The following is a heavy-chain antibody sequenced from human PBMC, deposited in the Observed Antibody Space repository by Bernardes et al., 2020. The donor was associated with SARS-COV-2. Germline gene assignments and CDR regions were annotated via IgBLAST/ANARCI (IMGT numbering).Heavy chain of an antibody. J-gene: IGHJ6*02. Sequence: GSLSLSRVASGFTFSKNAMTWVRQVPGKGLEWVSAISAIGGSTYYAESVKGRFTISRDNSKNTLYLEMTSLRAEDTAVYYCSKNAKYSSSSMEVWGQGTTVTVSS. D-gene: IGHD6-6*01. CDR3: SKNAKYSSSSMEV. CDR1: GFTFSKNA. CDR2: ISAIGGST. V-gene: IGHV3-23*01.